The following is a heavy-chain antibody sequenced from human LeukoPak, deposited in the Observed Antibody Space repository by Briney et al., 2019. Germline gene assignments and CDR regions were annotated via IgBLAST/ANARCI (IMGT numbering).Heavy chain of an antibody. D-gene: IGHD3-22*01. CDR2: IYYSGST. CDR3: ARLNSSGYYLYLSFDY. CDR1: GGSISSSSYY. Sequence: SETLSLTCTVSGGSISSSSYYWGWIRQPPGKGLEWIGSIYYSGSTYYNPSLKSRVTISVDTSKNQFSLKLSSVTAADTAVYYCARLNSSGYYLYLSFDYWGQGTLVTVPS. V-gene: IGHV4-39*01. J-gene: IGHJ4*02.